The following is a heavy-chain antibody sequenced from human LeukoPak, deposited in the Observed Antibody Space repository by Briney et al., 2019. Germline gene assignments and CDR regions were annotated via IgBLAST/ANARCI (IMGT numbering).Heavy chain of an antibody. CDR3: ARGRYSDGWNDS. J-gene: IGHJ5*01. CDR1: GGSIGTSAYY. Sequence: SQTLSLTCTVSGGSIGTSAYYWNWIRQHPGKGLEWIGFISDSGSTLYNPSLKSRVTISSDTSKNQFSLKLTSVTAADMAVYYCARGRYSDGWNDSWGQGTLVTVSS. V-gene: IGHV4-31*03. CDR2: ISDSGST. D-gene: IGHD5-12*01.